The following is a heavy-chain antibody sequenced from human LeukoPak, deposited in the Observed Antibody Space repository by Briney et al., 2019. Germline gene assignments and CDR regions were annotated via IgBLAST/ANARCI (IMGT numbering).Heavy chain of an antibody. CDR3: AKPPYDSSGYYYTQGPFDY. D-gene: IGHD3-22*01. CDR1: GGSFSGYY. CDR2: ISGSGGST. Sequence: ETLSLTCAVYGGSFSGYYWSWVRQAPGKGLEWVSAISGSGGSTYYADSVKGRFTISRDNSKNTLYLQMNSLRAEDTAVYYCAKPPYDSSGYYYTQGPFDYWGQGTLVTVSS. V-gene: IGHV3-23*01. J-gene: IGHJ4*02.